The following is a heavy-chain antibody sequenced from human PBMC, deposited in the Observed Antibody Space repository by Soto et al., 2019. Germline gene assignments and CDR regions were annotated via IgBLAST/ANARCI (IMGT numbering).Heavy chain of an antibody. V-gene: IGHV1-69*13. CDR1: GGTFSSYA. J-gene: IGHJ6*02. CDR3: ARVGDYGGNSAYYYYGMDV. D-gene: IGHD4-17*01. CDR2: IIPIFGTA. Sequence: ASVKVSCKASGGTFSSYAISWVRQAPGQGLEWMGGIIPIFGTANYAQKFQGRVTITADESTSTAYMELSSLRSEDTAVYYCARVGDYGGNSAYYYYGMDVWGQGTTVTVSS.